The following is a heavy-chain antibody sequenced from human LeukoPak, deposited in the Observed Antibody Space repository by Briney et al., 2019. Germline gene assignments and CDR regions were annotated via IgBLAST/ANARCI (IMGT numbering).Heavy chain of an antibody. V-gene: IGHV3-30-3*01. CDR3: AKSLFTSAAGSGRASDI. D-gene: IGHD3-10*01. CDR2: ISYDGNDK. CDR1: GFSFSNYP. Sequence: GGSLRLSCAASGFSFSNYPMHWVRQAPGKGLEWVAVISYDGNDKYYADSVKGRFTISKDNSKNTQYLQMNSLRAEDTAVYYCAKSLFTSAAGSGRASDIWGQGTMVTVSS. J-gene: IGHJ3*02.